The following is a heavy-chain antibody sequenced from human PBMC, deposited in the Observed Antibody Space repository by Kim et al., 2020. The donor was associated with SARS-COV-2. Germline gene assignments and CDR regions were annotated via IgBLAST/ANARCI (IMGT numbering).Heavy chain of an antibody. J-gene: IGHJ4*02. Sequence: MKGRFTISRDNSKNILYLQMNSLRAEDTAVYYCARDRAGAYCSGDCFNDYWGQGTLVTVSS. CDR3: ARDRAGAYCSGDCFNDY. D-gene: IGHD2-21*02. V-gene: IGHV3-53*01.